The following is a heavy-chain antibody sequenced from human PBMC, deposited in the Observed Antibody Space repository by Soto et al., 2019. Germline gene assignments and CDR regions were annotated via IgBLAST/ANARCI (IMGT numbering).Heavy chain of an antibody. V-gene: IGHV3-9*01. CDR2: ISWNSGSI. D-gene: IGHD2-15*01. Sequence: EVQLVESGGGLVQPGRSLRLSCAASGFTFDDYAMHWVRQAPGKGLEWVSGISWNSGSIGYADSVKGRFTISRDNAKNSLHLQMNSLRAEDTALYYCAKGLATRWLLKARGMDVWGQGTTVTVSS. J-gene: IGHJ6*02. CDR3: AKGLATRWLLKARGMDV. CDR1: GFTFDDYA.